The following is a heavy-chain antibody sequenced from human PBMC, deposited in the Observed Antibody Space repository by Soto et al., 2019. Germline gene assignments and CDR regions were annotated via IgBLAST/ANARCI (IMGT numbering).Heavy chain of an antibody. J-gene: IGHJ4*02. CDR2: IKQDGSEK. CDR1: GFTFSSYL. V-gene: IGHV3-7*03. D-gene: IGHD5-18*01. Sequence: PGGSLRLSCAASGFTFSSYLLRWVRQAPWKGLEWVGNIKQDGSEKYYVDSVKGRFTISRDNAKNSLYLQMNSLRAEDTAVYYCARDSPVDTAMVKDYSGQGTLVTVSS. CDR3: ARDSPVDTAMVKDY.